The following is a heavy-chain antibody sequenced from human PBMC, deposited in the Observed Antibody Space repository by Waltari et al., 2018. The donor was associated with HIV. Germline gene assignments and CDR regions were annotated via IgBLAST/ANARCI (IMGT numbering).Heavy chain of an antibody. CDR3: VTLYKQSPLYSNF. Sequence: QVHLIQSAFDMKRPGASVTIACKVAGFPLSYLSMQWVRQGPGHRLEWMGGFDPKNGKPVYSQRFWGRVSLAEDTSEDTAYLELNRLTSDDTAVYYCVTLYKQSPLYSNFWGQGTLVTVSP. CDR1: GFPLSYLS. D-gene: IGHD2-15*01. J-gene: IGHJ1*01. V-gene: IGHV1-24*01. CDR2: FDPKNGKP.